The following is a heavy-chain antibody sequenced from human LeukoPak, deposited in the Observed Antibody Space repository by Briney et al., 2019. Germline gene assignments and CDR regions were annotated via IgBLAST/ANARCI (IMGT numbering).Heavy chain of an antibody. CDR1: GGSISSGGYS. J-gene: IGHJ4*02. D-gene: IGHD6-13*01. CDR3: ARATAAGTDY. CDR2: IYHSGST. Sequence: PSQTLSLTCTVSGGSISSGGYSWSWVRQPPGKGLEWIGYIYHSGSTYYNPSLKSRVTISVDRSKNQFSLKLSSATAADTAVYYCARATAAGTDYWGQGTLVTVSS. V-gene: IGHV4-30-2*01.